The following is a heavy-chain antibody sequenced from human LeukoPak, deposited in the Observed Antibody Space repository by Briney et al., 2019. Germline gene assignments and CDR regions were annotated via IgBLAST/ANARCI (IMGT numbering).Heavy chain of an antibody. D-gene: IGHD3-10*01. Sequence: GGSLRLSCAASGFTFSSYAMHWVRQAPGKGLEWVAVISYDGSNKYYADSVKGRFTISRDNSKNTLYLQMNSLRAEDTAVYYCARDRYRFGELSPHFDYWGQGTLVTVSS. J-gene: IGHJ4*02. CDR1: GFTFSSYA. CDR3: ARDRYRFGELSPHFDY. CDR2: ISYDGSNK. V-gene: IGHV3-30-3*01.